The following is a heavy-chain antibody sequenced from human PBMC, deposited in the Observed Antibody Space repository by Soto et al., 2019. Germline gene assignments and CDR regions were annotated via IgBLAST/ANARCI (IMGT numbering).Heavy chain of an antibody. Sequence: SVTICVPRSVAEGNRIGYGWSCIRQKTGRGLEWIGFIYYAGSTKYNPSLNSRVTISLDSSKNQFSLTVTSVTAADAAVYYCARRIVATETFDYWGKGTMGAACS. CDR2: IYYAGST. D-gene: IGHD5-12*01. J-gene: IGHJ4*02. CDR1: EGNRIGYG. CDR3: ARRIVATETFDY. V-gene: IGHV4-59*08.